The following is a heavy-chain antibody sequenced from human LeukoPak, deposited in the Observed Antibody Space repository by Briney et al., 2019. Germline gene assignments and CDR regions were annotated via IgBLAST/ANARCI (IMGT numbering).Heavy chain of an antibody. J-gene: IGHJ4*02. CDR3: ASSGGGSSDY. V-gene: IGHV4-59*08. CDR1: GGSISSYY. Sequence: PSETLSLTCTVSGGSISSYYWSWIRQPPGKGLEWIGYIYYSGSTNYNPSLKNRVTISVGTSKNQFSLKLSSVTAADTAVYYCASSGGGSSDYWGQGTLVTVSS. CDR2: IYYSGST. D-gene: IGHD1-26*01.